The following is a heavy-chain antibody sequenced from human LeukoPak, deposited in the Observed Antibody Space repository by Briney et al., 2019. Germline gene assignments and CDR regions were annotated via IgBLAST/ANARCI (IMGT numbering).Heavy chain of an antibody. Sequence: GASVKVSCKASGYTFTGYHMHWVRQAPGQGLEWMGWINPDSGATSYAQMFQGRVTMTRDTSISTAYMELSRLTSDDTAVYYCATSGGTSGPELDCWGQGTLVTVSS. CDR3: ATSGGTSGPELDC. V-gene: IGHV1-2*02. CDR1: GYTFTGYH. D-gene: IGHD3-3*01. CDR2: INPDSGAT. J-gene: IGHJ4*02.